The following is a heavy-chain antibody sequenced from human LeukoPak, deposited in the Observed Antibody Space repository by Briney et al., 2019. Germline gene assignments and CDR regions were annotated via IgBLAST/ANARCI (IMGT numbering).Heavy chain of an antibody. CDR3: ARDRGYYMDV. J-gene: IGHJ6*03. V-gene: IGHV4-4*07. CDR1: GGSISTYY. Sequence: PSETLSPTCTVSGGSISTYYWSCIRQPAGKGLEWIGRIYASGNTKYNPSLKSRVAMSVDTSKNQFSLKLNSVTAADTAVYYCARDRGYYMDVWGKGTTVTVSS. CDR2: IYASGNT.